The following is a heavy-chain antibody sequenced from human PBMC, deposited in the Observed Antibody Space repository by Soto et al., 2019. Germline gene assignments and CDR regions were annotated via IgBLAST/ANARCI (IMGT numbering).Heavy chain of an antibody. CDR1: GFTFDDYA. Sequence: SVRLSCAASGFTFDDYAMHWVRQAPGKGLEWVSGISWNSGSIGYADSVKGRFTISRDNAKNSLYLQMNSLRAEDTALYYCAKDMGGPIWFDPWGQGTLVTVS. CDR2: ISWNSGSI. J-gene: IGHJ5*02. V-gene: IGHV3-9*01. D-gene: IGHD1-26*01. CDR3: AKDMGGPIWFDP.